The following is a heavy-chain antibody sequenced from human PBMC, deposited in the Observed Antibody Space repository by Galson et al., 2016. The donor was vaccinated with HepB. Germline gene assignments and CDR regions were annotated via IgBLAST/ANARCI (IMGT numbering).Heavy chain of an antibody. Sequence: LRLSCAASGFSFSSYNMDWVRRAPGKGLEWVSYISRTGETFYYADSVKGRFTISSDNAKNLLYLQMNSLRDEDTAVYYCARDRRHNYAFFDSWGQGTPITVSS. D-gene: IGHD2-2*01. CDR1: GFSFSSYN. CDR3: ARDRRHNYAFFDS. V-gene: IGHV3-48*02. J-gene: IGHJ4*02. CDR2: ISRTGETF.